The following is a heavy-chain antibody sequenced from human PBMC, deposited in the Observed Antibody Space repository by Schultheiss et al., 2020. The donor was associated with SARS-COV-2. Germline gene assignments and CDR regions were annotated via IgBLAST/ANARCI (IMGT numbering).Heavy chain of an antibody. CDR3: ATSNYAYYYYGMDV. Sequence: ETLSLTCTVSGGSISSGGYYWSWIRQPPGKGQEWIGSTYDTGNTNYNPSLKSRVTISLDTSKNQFSLKLSSVTAADTAVYYCATSNYAYYYYGMDVWGQGTTVTVSS. CDR1: GGSISSGGYY. V-gene: IGHV4-61*08. D-gene: IGHD4-11*01. J-gene: IGHJ6*02. CDR2: TYDTGNT.